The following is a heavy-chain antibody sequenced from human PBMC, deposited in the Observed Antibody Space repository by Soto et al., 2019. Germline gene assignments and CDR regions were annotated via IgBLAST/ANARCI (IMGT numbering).Heavy chain of an antibody. CDR2: VNYTGST. Sequence: SETLSLTSAVYVGSFSGYYWSWIRQPPGKGLEWIGEVNYTGSTSYNPSLKRRVTFSADSSRGQFSLRLNSVTAADTAVYYCARTVLGPDLLADSFVDYYYYMDVWGQGTTVTVS. CDR3: ARTVLGPDLLADSFVDYYYYMDV. J-gene: IGHJ6*03. D-gene: IGHD3-9*01. V-gene: IGHV4-34*01. CDR1: VGSFSGYY.